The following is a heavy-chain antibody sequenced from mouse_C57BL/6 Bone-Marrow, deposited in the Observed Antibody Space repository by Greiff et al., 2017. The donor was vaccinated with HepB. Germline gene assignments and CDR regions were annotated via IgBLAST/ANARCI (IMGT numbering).Heavy chain of an antibody. CDR2: IYPGSGST. CDR1: GYTFTSYW. CDR3: ARWAYYSNRYAIDY. Sequence: QVQLQQPGAELVKPGASVKMSCKASGYTFTSYWITWVKQRPGQGLEWIGDIYPGSGSTNYNEKFKSKATLTVDTSSSTAYMPLSSLTSEDSAVYYCARWAYYSNRYAIDYWGQGTSVTVSS. V-gene: IGHV1-55*01. D-gene: IGHD2-5*01. J-gene: IGHJ4*01.